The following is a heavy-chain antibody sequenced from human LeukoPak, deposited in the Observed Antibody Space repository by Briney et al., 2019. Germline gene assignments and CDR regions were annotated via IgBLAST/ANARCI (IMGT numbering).Heavy chain of an antibody. CDR1: GGSISSGSYY. J-gene: IGHJ6*03. CDR3: ARGRIGYSYVYYYYYYYMDV. V-gene: IGHV4-61*02. Sequence: SETLSLTCSVSGGSISSGSYYWSWIRQPAGKGLEWIGRIYTRGSTNYNPSLKSRVTISVDTSKNQFSLQLNSVTPEDTAVYYCARGRIGYSYVYYYYYYYMDVWGKGTTVTVSS. CDR2: IYTRGST. D-gene: IGHD5-18*01.